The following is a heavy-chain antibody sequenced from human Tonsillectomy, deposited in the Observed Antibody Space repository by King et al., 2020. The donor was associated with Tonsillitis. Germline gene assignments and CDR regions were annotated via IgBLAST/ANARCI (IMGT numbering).Heavy chain of an antibody. V-gene: IGHV3-23*04. CDR2: IGGSGCST. J-gene: IGHJ4*02. Sequence: VQLVESGGGLVQPGGSLRLSCAASGFTFSDYAMSWVRQAPGKGLEWVSAIGGSGCSTFYSDSVKGRVTISIDNSKNTLYFQMNSLRAEDTAVYFCAKGLYSGTYSAFDYWGQGTLVTVSS. CDR1: GFTFSDYA. D-gene: IGHD1-26*01. CDR3: AKGLYSGTYSAFDY.